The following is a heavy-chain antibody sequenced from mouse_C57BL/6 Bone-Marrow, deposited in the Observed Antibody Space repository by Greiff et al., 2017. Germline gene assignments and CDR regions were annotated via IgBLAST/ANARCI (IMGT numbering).Heavy chain of an antibody. CDR2: IYPRSGNT. CDR1: GYTFTSYG. Sequence: QVQLKESGAELARPGASVKLSCKASGYTFTSYGISWVKQRTGQGLEWIGEIYPRSGNTYYNEKFKGKATLTADKSSSTAYMELRSLTSEDSAVYFCARYGDYDPPCYWGQGTTLTVSS. V-gene: IGHV1-81*01. CDR3: ARYGDYDPPCY. D-gene: IGHD2-4*01. J-gene: IGHJ2*01.